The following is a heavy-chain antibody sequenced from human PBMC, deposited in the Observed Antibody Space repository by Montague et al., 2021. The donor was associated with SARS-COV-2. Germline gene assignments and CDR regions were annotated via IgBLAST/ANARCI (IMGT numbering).Heavy chain of an antibody. D-gene: IGHD3-10*01. J-gene: IGHJ6*02. CDR3: ARDRPRSYYYDSGTYTWGGYGMDV. Sequence: SETLSLTCAVYGGSFSGYYWSWIRQPPGKGLEWIGEINHSGSTNYNPSLKSRVTMSIDTSKDQFSLKLSSVTAADTAVYYCARDRPRSYYYDSGTYTWGGYGMDVWGQGTTVAVSS. CDR2: INHSGST. CDR1: GGSFSGYY. V-gene: IGHV4-34*01.